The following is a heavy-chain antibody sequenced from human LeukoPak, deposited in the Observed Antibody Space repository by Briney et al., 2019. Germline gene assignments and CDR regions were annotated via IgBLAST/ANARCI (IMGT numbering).Heavy chain of an antibody. D-gene: IGHD6-13*01. J-gene: IGHJ6*03. V-gene: IGHV3-48*04. Sequence: GGSLRLSCAASGFTFSSYSMNWVRQAPGKGLEWVSYISSSSSTIYYADSVKGRFTISRDNAENSLYLQMNSLRAEDTAVYYCAREDSSRYYYYYMDVWGKGTTVTVSS. CDR3: AREDSSRYYYYYMDV. CDR2: ISSSSSTI. CDR1: GFTFSSYS.